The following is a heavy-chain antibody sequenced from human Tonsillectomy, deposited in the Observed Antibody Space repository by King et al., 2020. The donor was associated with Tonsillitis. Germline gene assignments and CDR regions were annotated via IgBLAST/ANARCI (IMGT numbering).Heavy chain of an antibody. Sequence: QLVQSGAEVKKPGSSVKVSCKASGGTFSSYAISWVRQAPGQGLEWMGGIIPIFGTANYAQKFQGRVTITADESTSTAYMELSSLRSEDTAVYYCARWDGSRCYYGSGSRADDYWGQGTLVTVSS. CDR2: IIPIFGTA. CDR1: GGTFSSYA. V-gene: IGHV1-69*01. D-gene: IGHD3-10*01. J-gene: IGHJ4*02. CDR3: ARWDGSRCYYGSGSRADDY.